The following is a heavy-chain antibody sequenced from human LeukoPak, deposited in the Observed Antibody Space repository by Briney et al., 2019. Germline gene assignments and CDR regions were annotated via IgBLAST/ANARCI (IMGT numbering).Heavy chain of an antibody. CDR3: ARHHCIGGSCQPL. CDR1: GGSISSGDYY. D-gene: IGHD2-15*01. Sequence: SETLSLTCTVSGGSISSGDYYWSWIRQPPGKGLEWIGNARYSGSTYYNPSLKSRITISVDTAKNQFSLKLSSVTAADTAVYYCARHHCIGGSCQPLWGQGTLVTVSS. CDR2: ARYSGST. V-gene: IGHV4-39*01. J-gene: IGHJ4*02.